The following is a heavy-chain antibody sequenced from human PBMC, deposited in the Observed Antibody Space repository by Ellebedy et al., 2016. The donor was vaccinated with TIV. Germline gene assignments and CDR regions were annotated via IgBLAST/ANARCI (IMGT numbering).Heavy chain of an antibody. J-gene: IGHJ6*02. CDR3: AGGSDTPYGMDV. CDR1: GGSVSSGSHY. CDR2: SYYIGTT. D-gene: IGHD1-26*01. Sequence: SETLSLTCTVSGGSVSSGSHYWNWIRQPPGKGLEWIGYSYYIGTTNYNPSLKSRVTISEDTSKNQFSLRLSSVTAADTAVYYCAGGSDTPYGMDVWGRGTTVIVSS. V-gene: IGHV4-61*01.